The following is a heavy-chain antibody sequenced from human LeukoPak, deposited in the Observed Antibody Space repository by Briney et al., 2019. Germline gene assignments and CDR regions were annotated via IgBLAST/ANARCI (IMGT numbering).Heavy chain of an antibody. Sequence: ASVKVSCKASGYTFTGYYMHWVRQAPGQGLEWMGWINPNSGGTNYAQKFQGRVTMTRDTSISTAYMELSRLRSDDTAVYYCARDHPYYDILTGYKYDYWGQGTLVTVSS. CDR3: ARDHPYYDILTGYKYDY. J-gene: IGHJ4*02. CDR2: INPNSGGT. CDR1: GYTFTGYY. V-gene: IGHV1-2*02. D-gene: IGHD3-9*01.